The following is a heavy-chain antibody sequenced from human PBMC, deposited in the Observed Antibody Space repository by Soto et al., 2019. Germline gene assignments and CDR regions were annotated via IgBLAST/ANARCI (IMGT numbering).Heavy chain of an antibody. D-gene: IGHD4-17*01. J-gene: IGHJ5*02. CDR2: IKQDGSEK. V-gene: IGHV3-7*01. CDR3: ESPPTGWDFSDDNWFDP. Sequence: EVKLVESGGGLVHPGGSLRLACAASGFTFSRYWMTWVRQAPGKGLEWVANIKQDGSEKYYVDSVKGRFTISRDNAKNYLLLQMHSLSVEDTAIYYCESPPTGWDFSDDNWFDPWGQGTLVTVSS. CDR1: GFTFSRYW.